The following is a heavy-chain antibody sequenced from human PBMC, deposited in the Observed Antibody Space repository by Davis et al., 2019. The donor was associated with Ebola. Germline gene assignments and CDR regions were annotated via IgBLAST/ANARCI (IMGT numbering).Heavy chain of an antibody. D-gene: IGHD2-8*01. CDR1: AGSFSDYY. Sequence: PSETLSLTCDVYAGSFSDYYWSWVRQSPGKGLEWIGSINYSGSTYYNPSLKSRVTMSVDKSKNQFFLQLTSVTAADTAVYYCARDFCTNGVCLDYWGQGTLVTVSS. CDR2: INYSGST. J-gene: IGHJ4*02. V-gene: IGHV4-34*01. CDR3: ARDFCTNGVCLDY.